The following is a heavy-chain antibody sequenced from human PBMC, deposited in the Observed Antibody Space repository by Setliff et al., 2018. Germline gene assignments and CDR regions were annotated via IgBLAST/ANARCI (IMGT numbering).Heavy chain of an antibody. D-gene: IGHD6-19*01. CDR2: IIPILGIA. Sequence: SVKVSCKASGGTFSSYAISWVRQAPGQGLEWMGGIIPILGIANYAQKFQGRVTITADKSTSTAYMELSSLRSEDTAVYYCARDAIAVAGYYYYMDVWGKGTTVTVSS. CDR3: ARDAIAVAGYYYYMDV. CDR1: GGTFSSYA. V-gene: IGHV1-69*10. J-gene: IGHJ6*03.